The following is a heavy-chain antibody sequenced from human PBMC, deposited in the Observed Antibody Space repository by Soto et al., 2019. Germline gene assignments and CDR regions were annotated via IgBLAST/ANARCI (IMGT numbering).Heavy chain of an antibody. CDR2: ISYDGSNK. CDR3: AKDSGPWRYESRGYYPFYFQK. D-gene: IGHD3-22*01. J-gene: IGHJ1*01. CDR1: GFSFSSHG. V-gene: IGHV3-30*18. Sequence: QVQLVESGGGVVQPGRSLRLSCAASGFSFSSHGMHWVRQAPGKGLEWVALISYDGSNKNYVDSVKGRFTISRDNSKNTLYLQMNSLIAEDTAVYYCAKDSGPWRYESRGYYPFYFQKWGQGTLVTVSS.